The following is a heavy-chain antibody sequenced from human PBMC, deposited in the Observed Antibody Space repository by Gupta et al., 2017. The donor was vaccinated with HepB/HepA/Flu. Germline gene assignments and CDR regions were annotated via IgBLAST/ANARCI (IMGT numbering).Heavy chain of an antibody. CDR2: INKDGSEK. Sequence: EVQLVESGGGLVQPGGSLRLSCAASGLSFSRYWMSWVRQAPGKGLEWVAKINKDGSEKKYADSVKGRFTISRDNAKNSLFLQMKSLRAEETAVYYCASKNTMDGWLDPWGQGTLVTVSS. CDR3: ASKNTMDGWLDP. D-gene: IGHD3-10*01. V-gene: IGHV3-7*01. J-gene: IGHJ5*02. CDR1: GLSFSRYW.